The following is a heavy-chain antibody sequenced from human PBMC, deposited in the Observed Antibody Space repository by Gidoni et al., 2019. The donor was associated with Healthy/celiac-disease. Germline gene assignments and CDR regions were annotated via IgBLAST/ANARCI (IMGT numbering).Heavy chain of an antibody. Sequence: QLQLQESGPGLVKPSAPLSLTCTVSGCSLSSSSYYWGWIRQPPGKGLEWIGSIYYSGSTYYNPSLKSRVTISVDTSKNQFSLKLSSVTAADTAVYYCARSGGAVAGVDAFDIWGQGTMVTVSS. D-gene: IGHD6-19*01. CDR1: GCSLSSSSYY. V-gene: IGHV4-39*01. J-gene: IGHJ3*02. CDR2: IYYSGST. CDR3: ARSGGAVAGVDAFDI.